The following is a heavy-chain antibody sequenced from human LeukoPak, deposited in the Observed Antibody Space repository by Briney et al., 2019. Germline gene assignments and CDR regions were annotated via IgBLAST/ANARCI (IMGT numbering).Heavy chain of an antibody. CDR3: ARDRTTHYYYDSSGYYAFDI. CDR2: IYYSGST. D-gene: IGHD3-22*01. CDR1: GGSISRYY. Sequence: PSETLSLTCTISGGSISRYYWTWIRQPPGKGLDWTGYIYYSGSTKYNPSLKSRVTISLDTSKNQFSLKLSSVTAADTAVYYCARDRTTHYYYDSSGYYAFDIWGQGTMVTVSP. J-gene: IGHJ3*02. V-gene: IGHV4-59*01.